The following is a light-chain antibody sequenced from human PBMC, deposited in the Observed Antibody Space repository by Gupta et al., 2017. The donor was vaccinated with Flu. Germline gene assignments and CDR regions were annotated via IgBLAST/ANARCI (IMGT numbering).Light chain of an antibody. CDR3: QQSYLTPLT. V-gene: IGKV1-39*01. J-gene: IGKJ4*01. CDR2: TAS. Sequence: DIQMTQSPSSLSASVGDRVTITCRASQNINGYLNWYQQKPGNAPKLLIYTASSLQSGVPSRFGGSGSERDFTLTIYSLQPEDFATYYFQQSYLTPLTFGGGTKVEIK. CDR1: QNINGY.